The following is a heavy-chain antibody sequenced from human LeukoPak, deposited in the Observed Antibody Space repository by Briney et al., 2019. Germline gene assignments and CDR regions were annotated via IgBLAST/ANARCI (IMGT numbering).Heavy chain of an antibody. J-gene: IGHJ5*02. CDR1: GGSISSYY. CDR3: ARGGYYGSGNDFRFDP. Sequence: SETLSLTCTVSGGSISSYYWSWIRQSPGKGLECIGYIHYTGSTNYNPSLKSRGTISVKTYKNQLSLKLKSVTDADTAVYYCARGGYYGSGNDFRFDPWGQGTLVTVSS. D-gene: IGHD3-10*01. V-gene: IGHV4-59*01. CDR2: IHYTGST.